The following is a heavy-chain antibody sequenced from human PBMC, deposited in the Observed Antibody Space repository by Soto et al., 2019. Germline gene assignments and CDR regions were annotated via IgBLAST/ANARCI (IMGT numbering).Heavy chain of an antibody. CDR2: IYDSRST. V-gene: IGHV4-30-2*01. J-gene: IGHJ4*02. CDR3: ARVNLLWFVEDY. Sequence: TLSLTCAVSGGSISSNTYSWSWLRQPPGKGLEWIAYIYDSRSTYYNPSLKSRVTLSVDSSKNQFSLKLSSVTAADTAVYYCARVNLLWFVEDYWGQGTLVTVSS. CDR1: GGSISSNTYS. D-gene: IGHD3-10*01.